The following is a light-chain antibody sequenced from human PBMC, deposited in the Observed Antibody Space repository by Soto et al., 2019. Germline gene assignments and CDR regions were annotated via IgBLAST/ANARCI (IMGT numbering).Light chain of an antibody. V-gene: IGKV1-5*03. J-gene: IGKJ1*01. CDR1: QSISDW. CDR2: RAS. Sequence: DIQMTQSPSTLSASIGDRVTITCRASQSISDWLAWYQQKPGKAPKLLIYRASNLESGVPSRFSDSGSGTEFTLTISSLQPDDFATYYCQQYNGYSRAFGQGTKVEIK. CDR3: QQYNGYSRA.